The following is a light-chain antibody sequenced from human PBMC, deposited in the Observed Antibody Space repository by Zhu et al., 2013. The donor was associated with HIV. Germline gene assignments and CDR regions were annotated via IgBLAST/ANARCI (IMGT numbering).Light chain of an antibody. CDR1: QGIGNY. CDR3: QHYDNIALT. Sequence: DVQMTQSPSSLSASVGDRVTITCQASQGIGNYLNWYQQKPGKAPKLLISDASNLKTGVPSRFSASGSGTDFTFSISSLQPDDIATYYCQHYDNIALTFGGGTKVEIK. V-gene: IGKV1-33*01. CDR2: DAS. J-gene: IGKJ4*01.